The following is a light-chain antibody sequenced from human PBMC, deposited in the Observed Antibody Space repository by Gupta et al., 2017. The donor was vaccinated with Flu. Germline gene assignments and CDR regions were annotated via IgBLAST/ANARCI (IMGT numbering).Light chain of an antibody. CDR3: SSFTSSSTYV. J-gene: IGLJ1*01. Sequence: QSALTQPASVSGSPGQSITISYTGTSSDVGGYNYVSWYQQHPGKAPKLIIYDVSNRPSGVSNRFSGSKSGNTASLTISGLQAEDEADYYCSSFTSSSTYVFGTGTTVTVL. V-gene: IGLV2-14*01. CDR1: SSDVGGYNY. CDR2: DVS.